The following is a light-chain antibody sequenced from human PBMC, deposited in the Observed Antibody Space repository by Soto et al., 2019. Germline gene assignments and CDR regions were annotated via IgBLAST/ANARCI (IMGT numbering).Light chain of an antibody. Sequence: EIVLTQSPGTLSLSPGERATLSCRASQSVSSSDLAWYQQKPGQAPRLLIYGASSRATGIPDRFSGSGSGTAFTLTISTLGPEDFAVYYCPQYGSSPFTFGPGTKVYIK. CDR2: GAS. V-gene: IGKV3-20*01. J-gene: IGKJ3*01. CDR1: QSVSSSD. CDR3: PQYGSSPFT.